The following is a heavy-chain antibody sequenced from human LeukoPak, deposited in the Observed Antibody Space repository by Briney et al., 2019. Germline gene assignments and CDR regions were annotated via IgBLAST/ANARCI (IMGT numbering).Heavy chain of an antibody. V-gene: IGHV3-23*01. CDR3: AKDPYTYCSSTSCYYFDY. CDR2: ISGSGGST. J-gene: IGHJ4*02. CDR1: GFTFSSYA. Sequence: GGSLRLSCAASGFTFSSYAMSWVRRAPGKGLEWVSAISGSGGSTYYADSVKGRFTISRDNSKNTLYLQMNSLRAEDTAVYYCAKDPYTYCSSTSCYYFDYWGQGTLVTVSS. D-gene: IGHD2-2*01.